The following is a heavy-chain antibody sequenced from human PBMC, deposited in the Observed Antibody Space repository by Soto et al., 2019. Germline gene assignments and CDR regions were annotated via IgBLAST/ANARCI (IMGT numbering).Heavy chain of an antibody. CDR3: AKATKPGNSFDY. J-gene: IGHJ4*02. Sequence: PVGSLRLSCAASGFTFSSYGMHWVRQAPGKGLEWVAVISYDGSNKYYADSVKGRFTISRDNSKNTLYLQMNSLRAEDTAVYYCAKATKPGNSFDYWGPGPLVTVSS. CDR1: GFTFSSYG. CDR2: ISYDGSNK. V-gene: IGHV3-30*18.